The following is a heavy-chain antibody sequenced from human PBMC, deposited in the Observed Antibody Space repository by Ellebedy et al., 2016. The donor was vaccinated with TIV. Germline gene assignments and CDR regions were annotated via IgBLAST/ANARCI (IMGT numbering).Heavy chain of an antibody. CDR2: ISGSGTNT. J-gene: IGHJ4*02. CDR1: GLTFSSNA. CDR3: AKRDFFGVDTLTFDS. V-gene: IGHV3-23*01. D-gene: IGHD3-3*01. Sequence: GESLKISCAASGLTFSSNAMSWVRQASGKGLEWVSGISGSGTNTYYADSVKGRFTISRDNSKNTVYLQMNSLGAEDTAVYYCAKRDFFGVDTLTFDSWGQGTLVTVSS.